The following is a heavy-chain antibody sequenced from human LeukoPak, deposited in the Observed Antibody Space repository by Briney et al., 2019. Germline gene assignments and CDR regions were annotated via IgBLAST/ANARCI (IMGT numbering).Heavy chain of an antibody. CDR1: GFTFSSYA. CDR2: ISGSGGST. V-gene: IGHV3-23*01. J-gene: IGHJ4*02. Sequence: GGSLRLSCAAPGFTFSSYAMSWVRQAPGKGLEWVSAISGSGGSTYYADSVKGRFTISRDNSKNTLYLQMNSLRAEDTAVYYCAKEGIGYCSSTSCLRNLDYWGQGTLVTVSS. CDR3: AKEGIGYCSSTSCLRNLDY. D-gene: IGHD2-2*01.